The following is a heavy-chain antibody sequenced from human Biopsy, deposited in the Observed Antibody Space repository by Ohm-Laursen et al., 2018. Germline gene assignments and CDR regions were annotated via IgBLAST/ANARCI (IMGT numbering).Heavy chain of an antibody. J-gene: IGHJ4*02. CDR1: GDSINNYY. Sequence: SETLSLTCSVSGDSINNYYWSWIRQPPGKGLEWIGRIYTSGSPNYNLSLESRVTMSVDTSKNQFSLELSSVTAADTAVYYCARVGAEAPSIDYFDYWGQGAMVTVSS. D-gene: IGHD3-3*01. V-gene: IGHV4-4*07. CDR2: IYTSGSP. CDR3: ARVGAEAPSIDYFDY.